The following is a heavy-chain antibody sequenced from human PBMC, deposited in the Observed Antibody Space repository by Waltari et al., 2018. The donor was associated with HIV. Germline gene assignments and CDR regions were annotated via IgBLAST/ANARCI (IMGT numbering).Heavy chain of an antibody. CDR2: YYYSGST. CDR1: GGSISSYY. D-gene: IGHD2-15*01. Sequence: QVQLQESGPGLVKPSETLSLTCTVSGGSISSYYWSWIRQPPGKGLEWIGYYYYSGSTNYNPSLKSRVTISVDTSKNQFSLKLSSVTAADTAVYYCARERGGDIPAGSGGAFDIWGQGTMVTVSS. CDR3: ARERGGDIPAGSGGAFDI. J-gene: IGHJ3*02. V-gene: IGHV4-59*01.